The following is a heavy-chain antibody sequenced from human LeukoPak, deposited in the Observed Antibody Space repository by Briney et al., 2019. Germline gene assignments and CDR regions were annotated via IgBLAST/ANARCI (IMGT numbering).Heavy chain of an antibody. D-gene: IGHD3-10*01. J-gene: IGHJ4*02. CDR1: GGSISSYY. V-gene: IGHV4-4*07. Sequence: SETLSLTCTVSGGSISSYYWSWIRQPAGKGLEWIGRIYTSGNTNYNPSLKSRVTMSVDTSKNRFSLKLSSVTAADTAVYYCATTLPGNYGSGSYTFDYWGQGTLVTVSS. CDR2: IYTSGNT. CDR3: ATTLPGNYGSGSYTFDY.